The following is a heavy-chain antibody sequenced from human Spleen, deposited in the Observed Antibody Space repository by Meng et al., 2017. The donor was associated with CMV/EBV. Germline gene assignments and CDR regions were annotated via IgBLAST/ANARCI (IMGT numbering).Heavy chain of an antibody. CDR2: IFSHGST. V-gene: IGHV3-53*01. Sequence: GGSLRLSCAASGFAVGRNYMSWVRQASGKGLEWVSSIFSHGSTYYADSVKGRFTISRDNSKNTLYLQMNSLRAEDTAVYYCAKDMRPIAARPEWYFDLWGRGTLVTVSS. CDR1: GFAVGRNY. J-gene: IGHJ2*01. CDR3: AKDMRPIAARPEWYFDL. D-gene: IGHD6-6*01.